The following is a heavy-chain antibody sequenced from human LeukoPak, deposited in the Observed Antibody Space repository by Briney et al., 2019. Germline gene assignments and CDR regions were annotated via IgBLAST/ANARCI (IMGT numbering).Heavy chain of an antibody. CDR3: ARDTAAAPDNWFDP. Sequence: PSETLSLTCTVSGGSISTFYWSWIRQPAGKGLEWIGRVFTSGSTNYNPSLKSRLTMSVDTSKSQFSLKLSSVTAADTAVYYCARDTAAAPDNWFDPWGQGTLVTVSS. CDR2: VFTSGST. D-gene: IGHD6-13*01. J-gene: IGHJ5*02. V-gene: IGHV4-4*07. CDR1: GGSISTFY.